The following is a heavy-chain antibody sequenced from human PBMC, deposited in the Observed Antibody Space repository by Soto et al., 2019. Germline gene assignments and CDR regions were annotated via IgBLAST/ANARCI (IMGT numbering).Heavy chain of an antibody. V-gene: IGHV3-23*01. CDR1: GFTFSSHA. D-gene: IGHD6-19*01. J-gene: IGHJ4*02. CDR3: AKDLQFSGLLSAQTFDY. CDR2: ITGSGDST. Sequence: EVQLLESGGGLVQPGGSLRLSCAVSGFTFSSHAMSWVRQAPGKGLECVSSITGSGDSTYYADSVKGRFTISRDKSKSTLYLQMNSLRAEDTAVYYFAKDLQFSGLLSAQTFDYWGQGTQVTVSS.